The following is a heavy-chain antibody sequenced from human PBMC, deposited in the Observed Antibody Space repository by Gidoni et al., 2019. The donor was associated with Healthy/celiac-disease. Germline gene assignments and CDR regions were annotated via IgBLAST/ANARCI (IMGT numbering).Heavy chain of an antibody. J-gene: IGHJ5*02. CDR1: GFTVSSNY. V-gene: IGHV3-53*01. CDR2: IYSGGST. Sequence: EVQLVESGGGLIQPGGSLRLSCAASGFTVSSNYMSWVRQAPGKGLEWVSVIYSGGSTYYEASVKGRFTISRDTSKNTLSLQMISLRAEDTAVYYCARGEPTVAWGQGTLVTVSS. D-gene: IGHD3-16*01. CDR3: ARGEPTVA.